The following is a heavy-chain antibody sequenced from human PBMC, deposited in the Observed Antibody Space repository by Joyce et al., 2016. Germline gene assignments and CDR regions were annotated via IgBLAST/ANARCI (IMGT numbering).Heavy chain of an antibody. CDR1: GGPFRGFF. D-gene: IGHD6-19*01. CDR2: INNSGVN. J-gene: IGHJ4*02. Sequence: QVQLQQWGAGLLKPSETLSLTCAVSGGPFRGFFWTWVRPPPGKGLEWIGDINNSGVNNYNPSLKTRVTFSVDTSKNQFSLKLTSLSAADTAVYYCARSQWLAPLMYWGQGTPVTVSS. V-gene: IGHV4-34*01. CDR3: ARSQWLAPLMY.